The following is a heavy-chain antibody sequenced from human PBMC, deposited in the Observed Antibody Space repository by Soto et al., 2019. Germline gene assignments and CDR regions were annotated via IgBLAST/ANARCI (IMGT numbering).Heavy chain of an antibody. V-gene: IGHV1-18*04. CDR2: ISAYNGNT. D-gene: IGHD6-6*01. CDR3: AETIEYSSSAEWFDP. J-gene: IGHJ5*02. CDR1: GYTFTSYG. Sequence: ASVKVSCKASGYTFTSYGISWVRQAPGQGLEWMGWISAYNGNTNYAQKLQGRVTMTTDTSTSTAYMELRSLRSDDTAVYYCAETIEYSSSAEWFDPWGQGTLVTVSS.